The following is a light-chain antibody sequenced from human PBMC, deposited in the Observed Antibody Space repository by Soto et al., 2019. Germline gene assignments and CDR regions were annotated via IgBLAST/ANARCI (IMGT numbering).Light chain of an antibody. CDR2: GAS. J-gene: IGKJ1*01. CDR1: QSVSSY. CDR3: QQYNNWPRT. Sequence: EIVMTQSPATLSVSPGERATLSCRASQSVSSYLAWYQQKPGQAPRLLIYGASTRATGIPVRFSGSGSGTEFTLTISSLQSEDFAVYYCQQYNNWPRTFGQGTKVDIK. V-gene: IGKV3-15*01.